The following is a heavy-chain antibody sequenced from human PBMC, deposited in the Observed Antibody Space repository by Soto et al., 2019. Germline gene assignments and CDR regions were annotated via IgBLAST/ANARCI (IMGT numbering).Heavy chain of an antibody. J-gene: IGHJ4*02. CDR2: INYSGRYM. V-gene: IGHV3-21*04. CDR3: ARKSSSGMSGSDCFDY. D-gene: IGHD3-3*01. CDR1: GFSFSTSD. Sequence: EVELVESGGGLVEPGGSLRLSCAASGFSFSTSDMTWVRQAPGKGLEYVSSINYSGRYMFYAGPLKGRFTISRDNAKNSLYLQMNSLRAEDTAVYYCARKSSSGMSGSDCFDYWGQGTLVAVSA.